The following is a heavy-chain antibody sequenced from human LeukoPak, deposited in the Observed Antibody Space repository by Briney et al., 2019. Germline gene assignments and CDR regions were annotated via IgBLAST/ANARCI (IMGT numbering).Heavy chain of an antibody. D-gene: IGHD3-22*01. Sequence: GGSLRLSCAVSGITLSNYGMSWVRQAPGKGLEWVAGISDSGGRTNYADSVKGRFTNSRDNPKNTLYLQMNSLRAEDTAVYFCAKRGVVIRVILVGFHKEAYYFDSWGQGALVTVSS. CDR1: GITLSNYG. CDR3: AKRGVVIRVILVGFHKEAYYFDS. J-gene: IGHJ4*02. CDR2: ISDSGGRT. V-gene: IGHV3-23*01.